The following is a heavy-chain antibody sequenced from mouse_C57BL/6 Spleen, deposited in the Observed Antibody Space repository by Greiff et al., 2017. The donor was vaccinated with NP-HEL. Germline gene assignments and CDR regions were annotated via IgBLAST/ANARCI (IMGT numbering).Heavy chain of an antibody. CDR3: ARGGSPYAMDY. CDR2: ISSGSSTI. D-gene: IGHD1-1*02. CDR1: GFTFSDYG. J-gene: IGHJ4*01. Sequence: EVKLMESGGGLVKPGGSLKLSCAASGFTFSDYGMHWVRQAPEKGLEWVAYISSGSSTISYADPVKGRFTISRDNAKNTLFLQMTSLRSEDTAMYYCARGGSPYAMDYWGKGTSVTVSS. V-gene: IGHV5-17*01.